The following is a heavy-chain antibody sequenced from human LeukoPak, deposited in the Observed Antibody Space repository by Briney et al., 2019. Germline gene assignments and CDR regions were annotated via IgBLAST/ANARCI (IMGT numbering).Heavy chain of an antibody. V-gene: IGHV3-23*01. CDR2: IFGTTST. CDR3: AKRVEGGISWSSNWFDP. D-gene: IGHD6-13*01. CDR1: GFTFTTYG. Sequence: LPGGSLRLSCEASGFTFTTYGMSWVRQAPGKGLKWVSTIFGTTSTYYVDSVRGRFTISRDNSKNTLYLEMNGLTVDDTAVYYCAKRVEGGISWSSNWFDPRGQGALVTVSS. J-gene: IGHJ5*02.